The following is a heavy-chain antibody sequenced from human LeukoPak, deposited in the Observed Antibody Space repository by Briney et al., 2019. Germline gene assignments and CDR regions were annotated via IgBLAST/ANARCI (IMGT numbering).Heavy chain of an antibody. J-gene: IGHJ2*01. CDR3: TKEFCGSRGACAGGGYYDF. V-gene: IGHV3-7*01. D-gene: IGHD2-15*01. CDR2: IKEDGREI. CDR1: GFPFSSYW. Sequence: GGSLRLSCAASGFPFSSYWMSWVRQAPGKGLEWVANIKEDGREIPYVDSVKGRFTISRGDAATSLYLQMRSLGDGGTALYYCTKEFCGSRGACAGGGYYDFWGRGALVTVSS.